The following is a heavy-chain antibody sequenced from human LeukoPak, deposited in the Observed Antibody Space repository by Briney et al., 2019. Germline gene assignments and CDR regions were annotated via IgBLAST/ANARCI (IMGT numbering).Heavy chain of an antibody. CDR2: IYYNGRT. Sequence: PSQTLSLTCTVSGVPISSGDYYWSWIRQPPGRGLEWIGYIYYNGRTYHNPSLKSRVTISVDTSKNQFSLKLSSVTAADTAVYSCARSRIFYYYGMDVWGQGTTVTVSS. J-gene: IGHJ6*02. CDR1: GVPISSGDYY. CDR3: ARSRIFYYYGMDV. D-gene: IGHD3-3*02. V-gene: IGHV4-30-4*01.